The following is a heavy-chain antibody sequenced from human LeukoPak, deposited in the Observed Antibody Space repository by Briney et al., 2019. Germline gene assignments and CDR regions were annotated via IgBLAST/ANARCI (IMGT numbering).Heavy chain of an antibody. CDR3: ARGDYGDYPTH. J-gene: IGHJ4*02. V-gene: IGHV1-46*01. CDR1: GYTFTSYY. CDR2: INPSGGST. D-gene: IGHD4-17*01. Sequence: ASVKVSCKASGYTFTSYYMHWVRQAPGQGLGWMGIINPSGGSTSYAQKFQGRVTMTRDMSTSTVYMELSSLRSEDTAVYYCARGDYGDYPTHWGQGTLVTVSS.